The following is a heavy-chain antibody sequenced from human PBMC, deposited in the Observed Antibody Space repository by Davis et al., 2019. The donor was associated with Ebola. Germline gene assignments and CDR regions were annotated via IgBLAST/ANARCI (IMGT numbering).Heavy chain of an antibody. D-gene: IGHD3/OR15-3a*01. V-gene: IGHV4-34*01. CDR1: GGSFSGYY. J-gene: IGHJ5*02. CDR3: ARHWSARTEEAFDP. Sequence: SGTLSLTCAVYGGSFSGYYWSWIRQPPGKGLEWIGEINHSGSTNYNPSLKSRVTISVDTSKNQFSLKLSSVTAADTAVYYCARHWSARTEEAFDPWGQGTLVTVSS. CDR2: INHSGST.